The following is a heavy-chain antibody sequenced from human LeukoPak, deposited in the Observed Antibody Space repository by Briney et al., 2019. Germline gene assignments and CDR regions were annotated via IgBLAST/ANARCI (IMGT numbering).Heavy chain of an antibody. Sequence: GGSLRLSCAASGFTFSSYGMHWVRQAPGKGLEWVAVISYDGSNKYYADSVKGRFTISRDNSKNTLYLQMNSLRAEDTAVYYCAKDDGRYFDWLSNWGQGTLVTVSS. V-gene: IGHV3-30*18. D-gene: IGHD3-9*01. CDR2: ISYDGSNK. CDR3: AKDDGRYFDWLSN. CDR1: GFTFSSYG. J-gene: IGHJ4*02.